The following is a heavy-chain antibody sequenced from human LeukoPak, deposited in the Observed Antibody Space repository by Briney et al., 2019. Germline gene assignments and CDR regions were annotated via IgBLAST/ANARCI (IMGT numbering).Heavy chain of an antibody. D-gene: IGHD4-17*01. CDR2: ISGSGA. V-gene: IGHV3-23*01. CDR1: KFNFHNYG. J-gene: IGHJ3*02. CDR3: AKDPNGDYIGAFDI. Sequence: PGGSQRLSCTTPKFNFHNYGLTWVRQAPGKELEWVSSISGSGAQYAASVQGRFTISRDNSKNTLYLQMNSLRAEDTAVYHCAKDPNGDYIGAFDIWGQGTMVTVSS.